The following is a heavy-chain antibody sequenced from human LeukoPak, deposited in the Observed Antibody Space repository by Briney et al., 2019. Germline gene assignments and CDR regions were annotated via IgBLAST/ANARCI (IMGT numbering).Heavy chain of an antibody. J-gene: IGHJ4*02. CDR3: ATCTSCYADLFDY. D-gene: IGHD2-2*01. CDR2: FDPEDGET. V-gene: IGHV1-24*01. CDR1: GYTLTELS. Sequence: GASVKVSCKVSGYTLTELSMHWVRQAPGKGLEWMGGFDPEDGETIYAQKFQGRVTMTEDTSTNTAYMELSSLRSEDTAVYYCATCTSCYADLFDYWGQGTLVTVSS.